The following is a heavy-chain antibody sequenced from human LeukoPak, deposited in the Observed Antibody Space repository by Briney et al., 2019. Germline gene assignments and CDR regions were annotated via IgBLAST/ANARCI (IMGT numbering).Heavy chain of an antibody. J-gene: IGHJ5*02. CDR3: AKGAVSFDWLLRGNWFDP. V-gene: IGHV3-30*18. D-gene: IGHD3-9*01. CDR2: ISYDGSNK. CDR1: GFTFSSYG. Sequence: GGSLRLSCAASGFTFSSYGMHWVRQAPGKGLEWVAVISYDGSNKYYADSVKGRFTISRDNSKNTLYLQMNSLRAEDTAVYYCAKGAVSFDWLLRGNWFDPWGQGTLVTVSS.